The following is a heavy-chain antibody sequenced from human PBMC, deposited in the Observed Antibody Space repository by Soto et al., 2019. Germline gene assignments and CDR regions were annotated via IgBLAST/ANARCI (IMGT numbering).Heavy chain of an antibody. D-gene: IGHD2-15*01. CDR3: ARDLKEYCSDGKCNWFDP. J-gene: IGHJ5*02. V-gene: IGHV4-61*01. CDR2: ISYSGST. CDR1: GGSVSSGSYY. Sequence: SETLSLTCTVSGGSVSSGSYYWSWIRQPPGKGLGWIGYISYSGSTNYNPSLKSRVTISFDASKNEISLQVRSATAADAAVYYCARDLKEYCSDGKCNWFDPWGQGTLVTVSS.